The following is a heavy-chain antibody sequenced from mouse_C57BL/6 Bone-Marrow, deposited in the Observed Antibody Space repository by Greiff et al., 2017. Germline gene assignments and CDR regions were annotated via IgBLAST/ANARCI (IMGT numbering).Heavy chain of an antibody. V-gene: IGHV1-55*01. D-gene: IGHD2-4*01. J-gene: IGHJ4*01. CDR1: GYTFTSYW. CDR3: ANSYYDGYYAMDY. CDR2: IYPGSGST. Sequence: VQLQQPGAELVKPGASVKMSCKASGYTFTSYWITWVKQRPGQGLEWIGDIYPGSGSTNYNEKFKSKATLTVDTSSSTAYMQLSSLTSADSAVYYCANSYYDGYYAMDYWGQGTSVTVSS.